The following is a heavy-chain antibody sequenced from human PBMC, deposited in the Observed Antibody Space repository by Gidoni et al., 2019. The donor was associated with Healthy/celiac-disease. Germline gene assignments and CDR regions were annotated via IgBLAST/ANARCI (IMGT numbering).Heavy chain of an antibody. J-gene: IGHJ5*02. V-gene: IGHV3-33*01. CDR2: IWYDGSNK. CDR1: GFNFSSYG. CDR3: ARDLGEYSSSSGWAT. Sequence: QVQLVESGGGVVKPGRSLRLSCAASGFNFSSYGMHWVRQAPGKGLEGVAVIWYDGSNKYYADSVKRRFTISRDNSKNTLYLQMNSLRAEDTAVYYCARDLGEYSSSSGWATWGQGTLVTVSS. D-gene: IGHD6-6*01.